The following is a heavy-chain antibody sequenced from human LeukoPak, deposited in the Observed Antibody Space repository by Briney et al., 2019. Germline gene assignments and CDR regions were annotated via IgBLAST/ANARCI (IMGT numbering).Heavy chain of an antibody. Sequence: ASVTVSCKASGYTFTSYYMHWVRQAPGQGLEWMGIINPSGGSTSYAQKFQGRVTMTRDTSTSTVYMELSSLRSEDTAVYYCARDVSSGYYNDAFDIWGQGTMVTVSS. D-gene: IGHD3-22*01. V-gene: IGHV1-46*01. CDR2: INPSGGST. CDR3: ARDVSSGYYNDAFDI. J-gene: IGHJ3*02. CDR1: GYTFTSYY.